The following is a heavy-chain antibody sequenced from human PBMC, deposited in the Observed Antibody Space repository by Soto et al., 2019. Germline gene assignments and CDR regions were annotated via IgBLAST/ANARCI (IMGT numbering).Heavy chain of an antibody. V-gene: IGHV4-34*01. CDR1: GGSFSGYY. CDR3: ARVTFGGVIRY. CDR2: INHSGST. J-gene: IGHJ4*02. Sequence: QVQLQQCGAGLLKPSETLSLTCAVYGGSFSGYYWSWIRQPPGKGLEWIGEINHSGSTNYNPALKSRVTTSVDTSKNQFSLKLSSVTAADTAVYYCARVTFGGVIRYWGQGTLVTVSS. D-gene: IGHD3-16*01.